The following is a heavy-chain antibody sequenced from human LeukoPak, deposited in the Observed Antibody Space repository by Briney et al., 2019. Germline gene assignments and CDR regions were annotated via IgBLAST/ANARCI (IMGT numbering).Heavy chain of an antibody. V-gene: IGHV3-15*01. CDR1: GFTFSSYS. CDR3: ARVGATNSLDY. D-gene: IGHD1-26*01. J-gene: IGHJ4*02. Sequence: GGSLRLSCAASGFTFSSYSMNWVRQAPGKGLEWVGRIKSKTDGGTTDYAAPVKGRFTISRDDSKNTLYLQMNSLRAEDTAVYYCARVGATNSLDYWGQGTLVTVSS. CDR2: IKSKTDGGTT.